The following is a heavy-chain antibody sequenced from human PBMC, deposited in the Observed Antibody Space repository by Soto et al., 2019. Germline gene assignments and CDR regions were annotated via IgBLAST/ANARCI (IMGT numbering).Heavy chain of an antibody. J-gene: IGHJ6*02. CDR2: IYPGDSTA. V-gene: IGHV5-51*01. CDR1: GYRFTTYW. D-gene: IGHD3-10*01. Sequence: GESLKISCKVSGYRFTTYWIGWVRQMPGKGLEWMGIIYPGDSTARYSPSFQGQVTISADKSISTAYLQWNSLKASDTAMYYCARHVFTMVRGLKTDYYGLDVWGQGTTVTVSS. CDR3: ARHVFTMVRGLKTDYYGLDV.